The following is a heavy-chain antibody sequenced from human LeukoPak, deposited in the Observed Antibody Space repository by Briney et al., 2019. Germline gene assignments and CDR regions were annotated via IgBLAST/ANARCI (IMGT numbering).Heavy chain of an antibody. V-gene: IGHV1-69*13. CDR3: ATGKDRSGYYYSLDY. J-gene: IGHJ4*02. Sequence: RASVKVSCKTSGGTFSTFPISWVRQAPGQGLEWIGGIIPIFGPNYVQKFQGRATISADLATATAYMELSSLTSEDTSVYYCATGKDRSGYYYSLDYWGQGTLVAVSS. CDR2: IIPIFGP. D-gene: IGHD3-22*01. CDR1: GGTFSTFP.